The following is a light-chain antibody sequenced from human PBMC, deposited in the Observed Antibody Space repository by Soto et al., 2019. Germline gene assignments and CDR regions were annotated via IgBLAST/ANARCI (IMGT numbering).Light chain of an antibody. V-gene: IGKV1-39*01. CDR1: QTISTY. J-gene: IGKJ4*01. CDR2: AAS. CDR3: QQSYSTPLT. Sequence: EITMTESPSSLSASVGGRVTITCRARQTISTYLNWYQQKPGKAPKLLIYAASSLQSGVPSRFSGSGSGTDFTLTISSLQPEDFSTYYCQQSYSTPLTFGGGTKVDI.